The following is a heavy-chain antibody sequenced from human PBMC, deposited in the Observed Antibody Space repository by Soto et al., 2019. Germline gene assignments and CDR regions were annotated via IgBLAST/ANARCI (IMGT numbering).Heavy chain of an antibody. CDR3: AREVAGEYQLLWGQPYYMDV. CDR2: ISSSGSTI. V-gene: IGHV3-11*01. CDR1: GFTFSDYY. D-gene: IGHD2-2*01. J-gene: IGHJ6*03. Sequence: GGSLRLSCAASGFTFSDYYMSWIRQAPGKGLEWVSYISSSGSTIYYADSVKGRFTISRDNAKNSLYLQMNSLRAEDTAVYYCAREVAGEYQLLWGQPYYMDVWGKGTTVTVSS.